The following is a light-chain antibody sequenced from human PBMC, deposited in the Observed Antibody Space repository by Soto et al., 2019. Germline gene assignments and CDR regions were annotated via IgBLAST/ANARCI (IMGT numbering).Light chain of an antibody. J-gene: IGKJ2*01. CDR2: ETS. CDR1: QSVDTM. CDR3: QVRSDWPPFKYT. Sequence: EIVLTQSPATLSLSAGERVTLSCRSSQSVDTMVAWYQQQVGRTPRLLIYETSSRATGVPARSSGSGSGTDFTLTISRLEPEDFAIYFCQVRSDWPPFKYTFGQGTKLEVK. V-gene: IGKV3-11*01.